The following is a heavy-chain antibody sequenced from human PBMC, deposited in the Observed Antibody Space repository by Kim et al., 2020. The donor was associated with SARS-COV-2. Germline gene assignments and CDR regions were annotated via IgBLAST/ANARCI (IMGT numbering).Heavy chain of an antibody. J-gene: IGHJ4*02. CDR2: IYNSGIT. D-gene: IGHD6-13*01. CDR1: GGSVSSSSYY. Sequence: SETLSLTCTVSGGSVSSSSYYWGWIRQPPGKGLEWIGSIYNSGITFYNPSLKSRVTISVDRSKNQFSLKMRSVTAADMAVFYCATTRHRPLAASGDWGQGTLVTVSS. CDR3: ATTRHRPLAASGD. V-gene: IGHV4-39*01.